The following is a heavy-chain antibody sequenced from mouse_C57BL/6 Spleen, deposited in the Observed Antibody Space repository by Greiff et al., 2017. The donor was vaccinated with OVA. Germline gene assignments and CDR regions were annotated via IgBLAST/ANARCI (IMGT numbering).Heavy chain of an antibody. CDR2: ISYDGSN. CDR3: ARDSYDGYYEAMDY. D-gene: IGHD2-3*01. V-gene: IGHV3-6*01. CDR1: GYSITSGYY. Sequence: VQLKESGPGLVKPSQSLSLTCSVTGYSITSGYYWNWIRQFPGNKLEWMGYISYDGSNNYNPSLKNRISITRDTSKNQFFLKLNSVTTEDTATYYCARDSYDGYYEAMDYWGQGTSVTVSS. J-gene: IGHJ4*01.